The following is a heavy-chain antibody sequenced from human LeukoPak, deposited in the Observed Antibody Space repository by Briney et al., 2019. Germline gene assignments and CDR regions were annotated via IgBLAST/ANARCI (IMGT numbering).Heavy chain of an antibody. CDR1: GFDFINFH. Sequence: QPGGSLRLSCAASGFDFINFHIHWVRQAPGKELEWLAFVSKDGNNIYYADSVKGRFTISRDNSKSTLYLQMNSLRADDTAIYYCARDFLWLVDYWGQGTLVTVSS. V-gene: IGHV3-30-3*01. CDR2: VSKDGNNI. D-gene: IGHD6-19*01. J-gene: IGHJ4*02. CDR3: ARDFLWLVDY.